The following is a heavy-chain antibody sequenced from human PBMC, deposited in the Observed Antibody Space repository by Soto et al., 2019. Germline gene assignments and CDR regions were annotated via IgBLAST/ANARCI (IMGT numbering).Heavy chain of an antibody. CDR3: AKDTAYAMDV. CDR2: INSDGSGT. J-gene: IGHJ6*02. D-gene: IGHD2-15*01. V-gene: IGHV3-74*01. Sequence: EVQLVESGGGLVQPGGYLRLCCAASGFDFSNSWIPWVRQGPGKGLVWVSHINSDGSGTSYADSVKGRFTISRDNAKNTVYLQMNSLRAEDTAVYYCAKDTAYAMDVWGQGTTVTVSS. CDR1: GFDFSNSW.